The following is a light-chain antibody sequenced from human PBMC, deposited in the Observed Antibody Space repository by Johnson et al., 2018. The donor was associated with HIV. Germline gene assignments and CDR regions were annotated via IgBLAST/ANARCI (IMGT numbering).Light chain of an antibody. J-gene: IGLJ1*01. V-gene: IGLV1-51*02. CDR2: KNN. Sequence: QLVLTQPPSVSAAPGQKVTISCSGSSSTIGNNYVSWYQVLPGTAPKLLIYKNNNRPSGIPDRFSGSKSGTSATLAITGLQLGAEADYYCVTWDTSLTTGGVFGTGTKVTVL. CDR3: VTWDTSLTTGGV. CDR1: SSTIGNNY.